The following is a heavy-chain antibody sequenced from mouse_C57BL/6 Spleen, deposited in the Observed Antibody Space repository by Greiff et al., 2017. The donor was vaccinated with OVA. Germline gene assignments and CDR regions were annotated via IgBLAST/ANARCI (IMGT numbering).Heavy chain of an antibody. V-gene: IGHV1-69*01. D-gene: IGHD2-4*01. CDR1: GYTFTSYW. J-gene: IGHJ2*01. Sequence: QVQLQQPGAELVMPGASVKLSCKASGYTFTSYWMHWVKQRPGQGLEWIGEIDPSDSYTNYNQKFKGKSTLTVDKSSSTAYMQLSSLTSEDSAVYYGARPYDYDEGYFDYWGQGTTLTVSS. CDR2: IDPSDSYT. CDR3: ARPYDYDEGYFDY.